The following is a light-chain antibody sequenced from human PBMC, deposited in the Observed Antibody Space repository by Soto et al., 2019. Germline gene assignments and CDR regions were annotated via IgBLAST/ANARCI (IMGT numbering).Light chain of an antibody. Sequence: EIVLTQSPGTLSLSPGERATLSCRASQSVSSSYLAWYQQKPGQAPRFLIYGTSSRATGIPDRFSGSGSGTDFSLTISSLEPEDFAVYYCQQRSNWPPITFGQGTRLE. V-gene: IGKV3D-20*02. CDR2: GTS. CDR1: QSVSSSY. J-gene: IGKJ5*01. CDR3: QQRSNWPPIT.